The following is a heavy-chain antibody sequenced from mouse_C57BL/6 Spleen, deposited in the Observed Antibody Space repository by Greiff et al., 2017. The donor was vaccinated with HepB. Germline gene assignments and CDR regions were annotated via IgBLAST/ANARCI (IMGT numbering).Heavy chain of an antibody. CDR3: ARAGGGSYHWYFDG. D-gene: IGHD1-1*02. V-gene: IGHV1-64*01. CDR2: IHPNSGST. CDR1: GYTFTSYW. Sequence: QVQLQQPGAELVKPGASVKLSCKASGYTFTSYWMHWVKQRPGQGLEWIGMIHPNSGSTNYNEKFKSKATLTVDKSTSTAYMQLSSLTSEDSAVYYCARAGGGSYHWYFDGWGTGTTVTVSS. J-gene: IGHJ1*03.